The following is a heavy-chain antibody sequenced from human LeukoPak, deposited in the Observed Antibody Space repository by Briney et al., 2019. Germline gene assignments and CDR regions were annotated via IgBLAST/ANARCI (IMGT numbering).Heavy chain of an antibody. CDR3: ARDPVMIGGYFDY. J-gene: IGHJ4*02. CDR2: IRYDGSNK. D-gene: IGHD3-22*01. CDR1: GFTFSSYG. V-gene: IGHV3-30*02. Sequence: GGSLRLSCAASGFTFSSYGMHWVRQAPGKGLEWVAFIRYDGSNKYYADSVKGRFTISRDNSKNTLYLQMNSLRAEDTAVYYCARDPVMIGGYFDYWGQGTLVTVSS.